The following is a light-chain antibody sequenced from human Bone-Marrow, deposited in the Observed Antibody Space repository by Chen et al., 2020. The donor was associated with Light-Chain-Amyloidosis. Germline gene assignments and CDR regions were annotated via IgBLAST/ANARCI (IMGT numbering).Light chain of an antibody. CDR3: QSADSSGTYEVI. Sequence: SYELPHPPSAPVSPGQTAVLPCPGEDLPTKYAYWYQQKPGQAPVLVIHRDTERPSGISERFSGSSSGTTATLTISGVQAEDEADYHCQSADSSGTYEVIFGGGTKLTVL. CDR2: RDT. V-gene: IGLV3-25*03. J-gene: IGLJ2*01. CDR1: DLPTKY.